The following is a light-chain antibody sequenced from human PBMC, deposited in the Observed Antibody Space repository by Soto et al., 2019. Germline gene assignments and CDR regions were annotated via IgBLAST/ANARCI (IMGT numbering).Light chain of an antibody. CDR2: DNN. J-gene: IGLJ3*02. V-gene: IGLV1-51*01. Sequence: QSVLTQPPSVSAAPGQKVTISCSGSSSNIGNNYVSWYQQLPGTAPKLLIYDNNKRPSGIPDRFSGSKSGTSATLGITGLQTGDEADYYCGTWDSSLSAGWVFGGGTKVTVL. CDR1: SSNIGNNY. CDR3: GTWDSSLSAGWV.